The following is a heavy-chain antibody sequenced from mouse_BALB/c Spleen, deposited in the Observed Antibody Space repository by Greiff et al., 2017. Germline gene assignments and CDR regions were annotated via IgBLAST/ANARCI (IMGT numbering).Heavy chain of an antibody. CDR3: ATGFTTVFDY. CDR2: ISYDGSN. J-gene: IGHJ2*01. D-gene: IGHD1-1*01. Sequence: EVKLEESGPGLVKPSQSLSLTCSVTGYSITSGYYWNWIRQFPGNKLEWMGYISYDGSNNYNPSLKNRISITRDTSKNQFFLKLNSVTTEDTATYYCATGFTTVFDYWGQGTTLTVSS. V-gene: IGHV3-6*02. CDR1: GYSITSGYY.